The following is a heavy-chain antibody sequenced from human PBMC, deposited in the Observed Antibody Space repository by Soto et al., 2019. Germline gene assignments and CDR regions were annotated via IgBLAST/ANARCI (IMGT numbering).Heavy chain of an antibody. Sequence: EVQLVESGGGLVKPGGSLRLSCAASGFTFSSYSMNWVRRAPGKGLGWVSSISSSSSYIYYADSVKGRFTISRDNAKNSLYLQMNSLRAEDTAVYYCARDRLTASDAFDIWGQGTMVTVSS. J-gene: IGHJ3*02. CDR3: ARDRLTASDAFDI. CDR2: ISSSSSYI. CDR1: GFTFSSYS. D-gene: IGHD7-27*01. V-gene: IGHV3-21*01.